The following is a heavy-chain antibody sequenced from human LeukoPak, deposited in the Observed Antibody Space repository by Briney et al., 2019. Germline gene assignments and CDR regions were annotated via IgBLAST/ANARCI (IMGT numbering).Heavy chain of an antibody. J-gene: IGHJ3*02. CDR3: ARDQNWSSSGWYDAFDI. Sequence: GGSLRLSCAASGFTFSSYGMHWVRQAPGKGLEWVAVISYDGSNKYYADSVKGRFTISRDNSKNTLYLQMNSLRAEDTAVYYCARDQNWSSSGWYDAFDIWGQGTMVTVSS. CDR2: ISYDGSNK. D-gene: IGHD6-19*01. V-gene: IGHV3-30*03. CDR1: GFTFSSYG.